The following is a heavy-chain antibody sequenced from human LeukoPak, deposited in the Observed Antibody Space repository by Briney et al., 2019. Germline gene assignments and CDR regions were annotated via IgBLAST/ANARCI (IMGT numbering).Heavy chain of an antibody. CDR2: IRYDGSNK. CDR1: GFTFSSYG. J-gene: IGHJ5*02. D-gene: IGHD2-2*01. V-gene: IGHV3-30*02. Sequence: GGSLRLSCAASGFTFSSYGMHWVRQAPGKGLEWVAFIRYDGSNKYYADSVKGRFTISRDNSKNTLYLQMNSLRAEDTAVYYCAKDSPVVPAANWFDPWGQGTLVTVSS. CDR3: AKDSPVVPAANWFDP.